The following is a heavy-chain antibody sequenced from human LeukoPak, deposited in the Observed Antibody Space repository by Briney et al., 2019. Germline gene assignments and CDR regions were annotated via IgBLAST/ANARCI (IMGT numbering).Heavy chain of an antibody. J-gene: IGHJ4*01. CDR3: ARDKSIGWERYPPDY. CDR2: IDPDSGGT. V-gene: IGHV1-2*02. Sequence: ASVKVSCKASGYTFIGYSIYWVRQAPGQGLEWMGRIDPDSGGTAYAQKFQDRVTVTNDTSINTVYMELSRLRSDDTAVYYCARDKSIGWERYPPDYWGQGTLVTVSS. D-gene: IGHD1-1*01. CDR1: GYTFIGYS.